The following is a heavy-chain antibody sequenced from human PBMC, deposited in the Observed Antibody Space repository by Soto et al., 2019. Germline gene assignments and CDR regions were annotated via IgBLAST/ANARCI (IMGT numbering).Heavy chain of an antibody. D-gene: IGHD6-19*01. CDR2: LIPLFGTP. CDR1: GGSFSTYS. CDR3: ARVAEEELAGASFFDS. Sequence: QVQLVQSGAEVKMTGSSVRVSCKTSGGSFSTYSITWMRQAAGQGLEWMGGLIPLFGTPNYAQKFQGRLTITADESTSTAHMELSSLRSDYTAVYYCARVAEEELAGASFFDSWGQGTLVTVSS. V-gene: IGHV1-69*01. J-gene: IGHJ4*02.